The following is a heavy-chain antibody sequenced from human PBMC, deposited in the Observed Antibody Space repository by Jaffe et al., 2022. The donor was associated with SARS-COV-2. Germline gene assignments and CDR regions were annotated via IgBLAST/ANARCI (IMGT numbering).Heavy chain of an antibody. D-gene: IGHD6-13*01. CDR1: GFTFSSYA. V-gene: IGHV3-30-3*01. Sequence: QVQLVESGGSVVQPGRSLRLSCAASGFTFSSYAMHWVRQAPGKGLEWVAVISYDGSNKYYADSVKGRFTISRDNSKNTLYLQMNSLRAEDTAVYYCARVWQLVFDCWGQGTLVTVSS. J-gene: IGHJ4*02. CDR2: ISYDGSNK. CDR3: ARVWQLVFDC.